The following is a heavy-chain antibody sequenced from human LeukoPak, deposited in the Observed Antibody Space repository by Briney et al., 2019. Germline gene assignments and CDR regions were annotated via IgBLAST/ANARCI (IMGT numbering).Heavy chain of an antibody. CDR1: GYTFTSYG. V-gene: IGHV1-18*01. CDR2: ISAYNGNT. J-gene: IGHJ5*02. Sequence: ASVKVSCKASGYTFTSYGISWVRQAPGQGLEWMGWISAYNGNTNYAQKLQGRVTMTTDTSTSTAYMELRSLRSDDTAVYYCARYCSSTSCPLWEFDPWGQGTLVTVSS. D-gene: IGHD2-2*01. CDR3: ARYCSSTSCPLWEFDP.